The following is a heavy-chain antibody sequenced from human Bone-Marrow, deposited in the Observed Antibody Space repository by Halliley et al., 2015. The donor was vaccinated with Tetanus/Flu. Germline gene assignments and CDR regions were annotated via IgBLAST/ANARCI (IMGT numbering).Heavy chain of an antibody. CDR2: IYFSGAT. CDR3: ARDRSRLGFFDY. J-gene: IGHJ4*02. Sequence: EWMGHIYFSGATDYSPSLKGRISMLLDTSKNQFSLILSSVTAADTAIYYCARDRSRLGFFDYWGQGTLVTVSS. V-gene: IGHV4-59*01. D-gene: IGHD7-27*01.